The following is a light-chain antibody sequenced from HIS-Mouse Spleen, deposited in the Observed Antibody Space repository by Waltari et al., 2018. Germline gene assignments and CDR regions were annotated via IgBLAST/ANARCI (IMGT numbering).Light chain of an antibody. V-gene: IGLV2-11*01. CDR2: DVS. Sequence: QSALTQPRSVSGSPGQTVTISCPGTGIDVGVSNYVSWYQQPPGKAPKLMIYDVSKRPSGVPDRFSGSKSGNTASLTISGLQAEDEADYYCCSYAGSYTGVFGTGTKVTVL. CDR1: GIDVGVSNY. CDR3: CSYAGSYTGV. J-gene: IGLJ1*01.